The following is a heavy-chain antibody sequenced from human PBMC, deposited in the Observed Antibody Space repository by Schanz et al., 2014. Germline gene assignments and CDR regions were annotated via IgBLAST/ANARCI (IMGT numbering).Heavy chain of an antibody. J-gene: IGHJ5*01. Sequence: EVQLLESGGGLVQPGGSLRLSCATSGFSFSSYAINWVRQAPGRGLEWVSSISTSGTYMYIADSLKGRFTISRDNSKNTLYLQMNSLRAEDTDVYYCAKTPREYCNYDNCPNWFDSWGQGTLVTASS. D-gene: IGHD2-15*01. CDR1: GFSFSSYA. CDR2: ISTSGTYM. V-gene: IGHV3-23*01. CDR3: AKTPREYCNYDNCPNWFDS.